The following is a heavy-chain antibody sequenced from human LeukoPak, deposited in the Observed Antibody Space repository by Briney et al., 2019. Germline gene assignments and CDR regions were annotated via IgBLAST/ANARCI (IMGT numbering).Heavy chain of an antibody. V-gene: IGHV4-39*01. CDR1: GGSVRSSSYY. CDR3: ASASGGPGTFYRIDY. CDR2: MYISRST. J-gene: IGHJ4*02. Sequence: SEPLSLTCTVSGGSVRSSSYYWGWIRQPPGKGLEWIGSMYISRSTYYKPSLKSRVTISVDTSKNQFSLKLRSVTAADTALYYCASASGGPGTFYRIDYWGQGTLVTVSS. D-gene: IGHD3-10*01.